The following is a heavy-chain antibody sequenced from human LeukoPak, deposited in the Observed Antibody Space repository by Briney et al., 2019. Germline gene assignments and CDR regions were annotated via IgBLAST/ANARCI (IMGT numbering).Heavy chain of an antibody. V-gene: IGHV3-23*01. Sequence: GGSLRLSCAASGFTFSSYAMSWVRQAPGKGLEWVSAISGSGGSTYYADSVKGRFTISRDNSKNTLYLQMNSLKTEDTAVYYCTTTYYYDSSPLWGQGTMVTVSS. J-gene: IGHJ3*01. CDR2: ISGSGGST. CDR1: GFTFSSYA. CDR3: TTTYYYDSSPL. D-gene: IGHD3-22*01.